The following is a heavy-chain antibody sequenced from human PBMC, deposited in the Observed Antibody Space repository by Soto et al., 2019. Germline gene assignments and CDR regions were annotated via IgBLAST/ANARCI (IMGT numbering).Heavy chain of an antibody. CDR3: TTDRHYSPIDS. Sequence: GSLRLSCAASGFTFNDAWMSWVRQAPGKGLEWVGHIKSKIYVGTTDFAPPVQGRFTIFIDDSKNTLYLQMNSLKSEDTAVYYCTTDRHYSPIDSWGQGTLVTVSS. CDR2: IKSKIYVGTT. D-gene: IGHD4-4*01. J-gene: IGHJ5*01. V-gene: IGHV3-15*01. CDR1: GFTFNDAW.